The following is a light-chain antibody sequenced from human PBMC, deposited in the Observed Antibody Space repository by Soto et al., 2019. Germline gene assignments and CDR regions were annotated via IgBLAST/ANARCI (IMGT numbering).Light chain of an antibody. CDR2: AAS. J-gene: IGKJ1*01. V-gene: IGKV1-27*01. CDR3: QNYDTAPQT. CDR1: QGIIDY. Sequence: DIQMTQSPSSLSASVGDTVTITCRASQGIIDYLAWYQQRPGKVPKLLIYAASTLQTGVPSRFSGSGAGTDFPLIISSLQPEDVGTYYCQNYDTAPQTFGPGTRVEIK.